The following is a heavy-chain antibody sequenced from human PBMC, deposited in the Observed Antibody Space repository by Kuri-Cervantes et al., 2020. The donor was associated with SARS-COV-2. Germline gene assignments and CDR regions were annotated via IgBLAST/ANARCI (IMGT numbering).Heavy chain of an antibody. CDR1: GGSISSSSYY. CDR3: ARESSSSWYWFDP. V-gene: IGHV4-39*07. Sequence: ESLKISCTVSGGSISSSSYYWGWIRQPPGKGLEWIGSIYYSGSTNYNPSLKSRVTISVDTSKNQFSLKLSSVTAADTAVYYCARESSSSWYWFDPWGQGTLVTVSS. CDR2: IYYSGST. J-gene: IGHJ5*02. D-gene: IGHD6-13*01.